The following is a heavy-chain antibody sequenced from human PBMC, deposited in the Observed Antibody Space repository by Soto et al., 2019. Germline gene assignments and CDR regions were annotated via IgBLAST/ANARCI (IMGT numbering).Heavy chain of an antibody. Sequence: ASVKVSCKASGYTFTSYGIHWVRQAPGQRLGWMGWINAANGDTKYSPKFQGRVTITRDTSASTAYMELSSLRSEDTAAYYCVRRHVSATGIDWFDPWGQGTLVTVSS. V-gene: IGHV1-3*01. D-gene: IGHD6-13*01. J-gene: IGHJ5*02. CDR2: INAANGDT. CDR3: VRRHVSATGIDWFDP. CDR1: GYTFTSYG.